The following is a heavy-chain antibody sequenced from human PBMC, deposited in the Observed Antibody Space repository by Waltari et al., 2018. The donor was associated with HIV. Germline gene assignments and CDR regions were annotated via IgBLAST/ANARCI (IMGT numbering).Heavy chain of an antibody. CDR3: ARGGDIVVVVAATESYFDY. D-gene: IGHD2-15*01. V-gene: IGHV1-69*01. CDR2: IIPIFGTA. CDR1: GGTFSSYA. J-gene: IGHJ4*02. Sequence: CKASGGTFSSYAISWVRQAPGQGLEWMGGIIPIFGTANYAQKFQGRVTITADESTSTAYMELSSLRSEDTAVYYCARGGDIVVVVAATESYFDYWGQGTLVTVSS.